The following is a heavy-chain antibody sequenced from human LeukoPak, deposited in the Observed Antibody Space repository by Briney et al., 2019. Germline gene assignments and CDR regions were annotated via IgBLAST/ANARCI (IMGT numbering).Heavy chain of an antibody. D-gene: IGHD3-10*01. V-gene: IGHV3-23*01. CDR1: GFTFSSYA. J-gene: IGHJ4*02. CDR2: ISGSGGST. Sequence: GGSLRLSCAASGFTFSSYAMSWVRQAPGKGLEWVSAISGSGGSTYYADSVKGRFTISRDNSKNTLYLQMNSLRAEDTAVYYCANGYYYSSGSLLGMDVWGQGTLVTVSS. CDR3: ANGYYYSSGSLLGMDV.